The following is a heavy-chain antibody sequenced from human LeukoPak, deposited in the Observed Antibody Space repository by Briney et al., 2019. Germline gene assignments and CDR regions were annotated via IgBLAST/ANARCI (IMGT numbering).Heavy chain of an antibody. J-gene: IGHJ6*03. V-gene: IGHV1-2*06. CDR2: INPNSGGT. Sequence: ASVKVSCKASGYTFTGYYMHWVRQAPGQGLEWMGRINPNSGGTNYAQKFQGRVTMTRDTSISTAYMELSRLRSDDTAVYYCARGDTLTGYYSVYYYYMDVWGKGTTVTVSS. CDR3: ARGDTLTGYYSVYYYYMDV. CDR1: GYTFTGYY. D-gene: IGHD3-9*01.